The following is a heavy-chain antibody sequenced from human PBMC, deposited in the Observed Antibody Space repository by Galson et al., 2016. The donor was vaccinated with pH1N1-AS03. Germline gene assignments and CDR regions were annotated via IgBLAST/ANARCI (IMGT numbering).Heavy chain of an antibody. V-gene: IGHV3-23*01. CDR3: AKDRNDYRLHYFSGSDV. CDR1: GFTFSIYA. Sequence: SLRLSCAASGFTFSIYAMSWVRQAPGKGLEWVSTISGSGTGTYYADSVRGRFTISRDNSENTLYLQMNSLRAEDTAVYYCAKDRNDYRLHYFSGSDVWGQGTTVIVSS. D-gene: IGHD1-1*01. CDR2: ISGSGTGT. J-gene: IGHJ6*02.